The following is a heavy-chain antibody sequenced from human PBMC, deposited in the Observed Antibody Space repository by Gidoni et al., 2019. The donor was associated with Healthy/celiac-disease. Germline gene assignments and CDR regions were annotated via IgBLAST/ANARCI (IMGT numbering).Heavy chain of an antibody. Sequence: EVQLLESGGGLVQPGGSLRLSCAASGFTFSSYAMSWVRQAPGKGLEWVSAISGSGGSTYYADSVKGRFTISRDNSKNTLYLQMNSLRAEDTAVYYCAKDRLKAAADDNWFDPWGQGTLVTVSS. V-gene: IGHV3-23*01. D-gene: IGHD6-13*01. J-gene: IGHJ5*02. CDR1: GFTFSSYA. CDR3: AKDRLKAAADDNWFDP. CDR2: ISGSGGST.